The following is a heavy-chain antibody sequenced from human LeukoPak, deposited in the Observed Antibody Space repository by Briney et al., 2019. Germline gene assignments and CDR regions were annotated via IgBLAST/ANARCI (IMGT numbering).Heavy chain of an antibody. Sequence: GGSLRLSCAASGFTFSSYEMNWVRQAPGKGLEWVSSISTSSSYIYHADSVKGRFTTSMQMNSLRSEDTAVYYCARETPDSSGWDWGQGTLVTVSS. D-gene: IGHD6-25*01. V-gene: IGHV3-21*01. CDR1: GFTFSSYE. CDR2: ISTSSSYI. CDR3: ARETPDSSGWD. J-gene: IGHJ4*02.